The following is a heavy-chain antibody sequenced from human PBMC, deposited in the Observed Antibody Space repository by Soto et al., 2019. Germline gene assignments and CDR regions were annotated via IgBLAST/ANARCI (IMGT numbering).Heavy chain of an antibody. Sequence: ASVKVSCKASGYTFTSYDINCVRQATGQGLEWMGWMNPNSGNTGYAQKFQGRVTMTRNTSISTAYMELSSLRSEDTAVYYCARYDCSGGSCYWGYWGQGTLVTVSS. J-gene: IGHJ4*02. CDR2: MNPNSGNT. CDR3: ARYDCSGGSCYWGY. CDR1: GYTFTSYD. V-gene: IGHV1-8*01. D-gene: IGHD2-15*01.